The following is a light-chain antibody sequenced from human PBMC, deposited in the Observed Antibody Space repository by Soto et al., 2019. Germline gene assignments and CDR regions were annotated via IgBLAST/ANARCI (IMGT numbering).Light chain of an antibody. J-gene: IGKJ1*01. V-gene: IGKV1-12*01. CDR1: QYISSY. CDR3: QQAISFPPT. CDR2: AAS. Sequence: DIQMTQSPSSVSASVGDRVTITCRASQYISSYLAWYQQKPGKAPNLLIYAASSLLSGVPSRFSGSGSGTDFTLTISSLQPEDFATYYCQQAISFPPTFGQGTKVEIK.